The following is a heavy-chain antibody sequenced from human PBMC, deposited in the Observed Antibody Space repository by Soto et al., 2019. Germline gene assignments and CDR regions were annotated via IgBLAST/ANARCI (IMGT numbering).Heavy chain of an antibody. CDR3: ARPSGYDYPDAFDI. Sequence: LSLTCTVSGGSISSSSYYWGWIRQPPGKGLEWIGSIYYSGSTYYNPSLKSRVTISVDTSKNQFSLKLSSVTAADTAVYYCARPSGYDYPDAFDIWGQGTMVTVS. J-gene: IGHJ3*02. D-gene: IGHD4-17*01. CDR1: GGSISSSSYY. CDR2: IYYSGST. V-gene: IGHV4-39*01.